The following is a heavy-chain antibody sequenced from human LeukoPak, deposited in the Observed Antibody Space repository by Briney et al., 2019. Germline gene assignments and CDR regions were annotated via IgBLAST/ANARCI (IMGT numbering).Heavy chain of an antibody. CDR3: ARLIRPYFDY. CDR2: ITYEGSNK. Sequence: GGSLRLSCAASGFAFSSFGMHWVRQAPGKGLEWVAVITYEGSNKYYTDSVKGRFTISRDNAKNSLYLQMNSLRAEDTAVYYCARLIRPYFDYWGQGTLVTVSS. CDR1: GFAFSSFG. V-gene: IGHV3-30*12. J-gene: IGHJ4*02.